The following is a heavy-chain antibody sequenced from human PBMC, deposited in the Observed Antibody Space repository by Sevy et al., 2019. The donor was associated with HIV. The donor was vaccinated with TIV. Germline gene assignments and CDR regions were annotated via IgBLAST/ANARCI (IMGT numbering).Heavy chain of an antibody. Sequence: SQTLSLTCTVSGGSISSSSYYWGWIRQPPGKGLEWIGSIYYSGSTYYNPSLKSRVTISVDPSKNQFSLKLSSVTAADTAVYYCATFRWEYYDSSGYYGYYFDYWGQGTLVTVSS. CDR3: ATFRWEYYDSSGYYGYYFDY. D-gene: IGHD3-22*01. CDR2: IYYSGST. CDR1: GGSISSSSYY. V-gene: IGHV4-39*01. J-gene: IGHJ4*02.